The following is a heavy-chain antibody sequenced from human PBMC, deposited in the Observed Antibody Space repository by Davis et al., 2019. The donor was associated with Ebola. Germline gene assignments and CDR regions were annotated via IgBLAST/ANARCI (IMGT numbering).Heavy chain of an antibody. J-gene: IGHJ4*02. CDR1: GFSFSRYW. V-gene: IGHV3-74*01. D-gene: IGHD5-24*01. CDR3: ARDGDNYSDLDY. CDR2: IKSDGSTK. Sequence: PGGSLRLSCAASGFSFSRYWMHWVRQAPGKGLVWVSRIKSDGSTKSYADSVKGRFTISRDNAKNTLFLQMNGLRAEDTAVYYCARDGDNYSDLDYWGQGTLVTVST.